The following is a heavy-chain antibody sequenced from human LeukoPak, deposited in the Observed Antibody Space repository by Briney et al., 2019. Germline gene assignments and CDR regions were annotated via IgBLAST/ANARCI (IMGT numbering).Heavy chain of an antibody. V-gene: IGHV1-18*01. CDR3: ARDRYYDSSGYSFDY. D-gene: IGHD3-22*01. CDR1: GYTFTSYG. J-gene: IGHJ4*02. Sequence: ASVKVSCKASGYTFTSYGISWVRQAPGQGLEWMGWISAYNGNTNYAQKLQGRVTMTTDTSTSTAYMELRSVRSDDTAVYYCARDRYYDSSGYSFDYWGQGTLVTVSS. CDR2: ISAYNGNT.